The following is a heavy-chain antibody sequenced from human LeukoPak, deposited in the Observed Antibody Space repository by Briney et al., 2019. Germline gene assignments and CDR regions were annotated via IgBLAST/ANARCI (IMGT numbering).Heavy chain of an antibody. V-gene: IGHV4-39*01. Sequence: PSETLSLTCTVSGGSMSSSSYYWGWIRPPPGKGLEWIGSIYYTGSTYYNPSLKSRVTISVDTSKNQFSLKLTSVTAADTAVYYCARRAERSSGSYYGYWGQGTPVSVSS. CDR1: GGSMSSSSYY. CDR3: ARRAERSSGSYYGY. J-gene: IGHJ4*02. D-gene: IGHD1-26*01. CDR2: IYYTGST.